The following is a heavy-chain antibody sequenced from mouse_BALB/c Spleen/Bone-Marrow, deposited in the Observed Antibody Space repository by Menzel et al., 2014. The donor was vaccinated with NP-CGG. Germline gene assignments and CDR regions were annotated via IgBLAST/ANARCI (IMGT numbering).Heavy chain of an antibody. V-gene: IGHV1S56*01. D-gene: IGHD2-1*01. CDR1: GYTFTSYY. CDR2: IYPGNVNT. Sequence: QVQLKESGPELVKPGASVRISCKASGYTFTSYYIHWVKQRPGQGLEWIGWIYPGNVNTKYNEKFKGKATLTADKPSSTAYMQLSSLTSEDSAVYFCAREGNPYAMDYWGQGTSVTVSS. CDR3: AREGNPYAMDY. J-gene: IGHJ4*01.